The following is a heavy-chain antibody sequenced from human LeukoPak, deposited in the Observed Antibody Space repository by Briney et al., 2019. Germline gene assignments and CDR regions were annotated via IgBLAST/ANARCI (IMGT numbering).Heavy chain of an antibody. CDR2: IYTSGST. CDR3: ARGNNPISSLDY. Sequence: SEALSLTCTVSGGSISSGHYYWSWIRQPAGKGLEWIGRIYTSGSTNYNPSLKSRITISVDTSKNQFFLKLRSVTAADTAVYYCARGNNPISSLDYWGQGTLVTVSS. D-gene: IGHD1/OR15-1a*01. V-gene: IGHV4-61*02. J-gene: IGHJ4*02. CDR1: GGSISSGHYY.